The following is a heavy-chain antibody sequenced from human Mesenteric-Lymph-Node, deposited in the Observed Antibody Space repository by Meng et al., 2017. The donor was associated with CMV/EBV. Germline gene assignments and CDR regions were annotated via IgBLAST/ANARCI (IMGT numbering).Heavy chain of an antibody. D-gene: IGHD6-19*01. CDR2: IRYDGSNK. Sequence: GGSLRLSCAASGFTFSSYGMHWVRQAPGKGLEWVAFIRYDGSNKYYADSVKGRFTISRDNSKNTLYLQMNSLRAEDTAVYYCAREYSSQGAFDIWGQGTMVTVSS. V-gene: IGHV3-30*02. J-gene: IGHJ3*02. CDR1: GFTFSSYG. CDR3: AREYSSQGAFDI.